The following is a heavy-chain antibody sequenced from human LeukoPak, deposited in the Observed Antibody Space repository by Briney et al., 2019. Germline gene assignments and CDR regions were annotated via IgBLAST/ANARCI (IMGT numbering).Heavy chain of an antibody. CDR2: ISSSGSTI. CDR3: ASLSYSSRTRDY. J-gene: IGHJ4*02. Sequence: PGGSLRLSCATSGFTFSDYYMNWIRHSPEKGLEWVSFISSSGSTIYYTDSVKGRFTISRDNAKNSLYLQMNNLRAEDTAVYYCASLSYSSRTRDYWGQGTLVTVSS. CDR1: GFTFSDYY. V-gene: IGHV3-11*04. D-gene: IGHD6-13*01.